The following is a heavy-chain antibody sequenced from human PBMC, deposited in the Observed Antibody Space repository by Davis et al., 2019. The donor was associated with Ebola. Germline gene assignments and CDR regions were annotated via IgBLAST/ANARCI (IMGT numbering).Heavy chain of an antibody. CDR3: ASSDFSGPFDY. J-gene: IGHJ4*02. Sequence: MPSATLSLTCTCSGGPISSYYWSCIRHPPGKGLEWIGYIYYSGSTNYNPAPKCRVTISINTSKNQFSLKLSSVTAADTAVYYCASSDFSGPFDYWARESWSPSPQ. D-gene: IGHD2-21*01. CDR1: GGPISSYY. CDR2: IYYSGST. V-gene: IGHV4-59*08.